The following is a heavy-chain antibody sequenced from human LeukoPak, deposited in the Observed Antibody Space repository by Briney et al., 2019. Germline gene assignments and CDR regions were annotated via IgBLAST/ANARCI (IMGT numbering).Heavy chain of an antibody. V-gene: IGHV4-59*01. J-gene: IGHJ3*02. Sequence: PSETLSLTCTVSGGSLSSYYWSWIRQPPGKGLEWIEYIYYSGSTNYHPSLKSRVTISVDTSKNQFSLKLSSVTAPDTAVYYCARSMKLVAFDIWGQGTMVSVPS. CDR2: IYYSGST. D-gene: IGHD2-21*01. CDR3: ARSMKLVAFDI. CDR1: GGSLSSYY.